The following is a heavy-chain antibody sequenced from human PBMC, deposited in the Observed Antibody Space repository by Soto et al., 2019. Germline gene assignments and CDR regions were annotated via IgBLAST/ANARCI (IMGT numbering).Heavy chain of an antibody. J-gene: IGHJ4*02. CDR2: ISYDGSNK. D-gene: IGHD4-17*01. CDR3: AKDLWDYGDNGDY. CDR1: GFTFSSYG. V-gene: IGHV3-30*18. Sequence: SLRLSCAASGFTFSSYGMHWVRQAPGKGLEWVAVISYDGSNKYYADSVKGRFTISRDNSKNTLYLQMNSLRAEDTAVYYCAKDLWDYGDNGDYWGQGTLVTVSS.